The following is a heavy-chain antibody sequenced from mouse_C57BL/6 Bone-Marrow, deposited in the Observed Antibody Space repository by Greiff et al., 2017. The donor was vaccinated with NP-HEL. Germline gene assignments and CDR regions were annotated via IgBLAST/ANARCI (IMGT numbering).Heavy chain of an antibody. J-gene: IGHJ1*03. CDR3: ARGGVRLLHWYFDV. CDR2: IDPSDSET. Sequence: QVQLQQPGAELVRPGSSVKLSCKASGYTFTSYWMHWVKQRPIQGLEWIGNIDPSDSETHYNQKFKDKATLTVDKSSSTAYMQLSSLTSEDSAVYYCARGGVRLLHWYFDVWGTGTTVTVSS. CDR1: GYTFTSYW. D-gene: IGHD2-3*01. V-gene: IGHV1-52*01.